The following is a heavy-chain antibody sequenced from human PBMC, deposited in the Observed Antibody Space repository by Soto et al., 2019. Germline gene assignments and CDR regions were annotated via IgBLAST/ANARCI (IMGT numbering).Heavy chain of an antibody. J-gene: IGHJ5*02. CDR2: IYYSGST. CDR1: GGSISSGDYY. D-gene: IGHD3-3*01. V-gene: IGHV4-31*03. CDR3: ARWWSGSRQGFDP. Sequence: QVQLQESGPGLVKPSQTLSLTCTVSGGSISSGDYYWSWIRQHPGKGLEWIGYIYYSGSTYYNPSLKSRVTISGDTSKNQCSRRLSSVTAADTAVYYCARWWSGSRQGFDPWGQGTLVTVSS.